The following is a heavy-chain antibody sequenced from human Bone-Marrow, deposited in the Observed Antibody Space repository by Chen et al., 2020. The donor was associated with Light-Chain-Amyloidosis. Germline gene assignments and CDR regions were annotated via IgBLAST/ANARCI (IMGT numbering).Heavy chain of an antibody. CDR1: GFIFSKYA. CDR2: ISSDGNNK. D-gene: IGHD3-10*01. V-gene: IGHV3-30*04. J-gene: IGHJ4*02. CDR3: VKEGVVVRGVIWSHFDY. Sequence: QVKLVGSGGGVVRPGRSLGLSCAASGFIFSKYAIHWFRQAPGKGREWVAVISSDGNNKYYEVSVRGRFTISRDNSKYTVSRQMNSLTTEDTAVYYCVKEGVVVRGVIWSHFDYWGQGTQVTVSS.